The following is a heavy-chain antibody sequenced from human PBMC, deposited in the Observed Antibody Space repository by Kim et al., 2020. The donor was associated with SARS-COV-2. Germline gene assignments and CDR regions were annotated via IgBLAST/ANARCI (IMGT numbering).Heavy chain of an antibody. J-gene: IGHJ6*02. CDR3: AKDVCSSTSCPYFYYYGMDV. CDR2: ISADGDNT. V-gene: IGHV3-43*02. D-gene: IGHD2-2*01. Sequence: GGSLRLSCAASGFRFDEYAMNWVRQAPGKGLEWVSLISADGDNTHYADSVRGRFTISRDNNKRTLYLEMNSLRTEDTAFYYCAKDVCSSTSCPYFYYYGMDVWGQGTTVIVSS. CDR1: GFRFDEYA.